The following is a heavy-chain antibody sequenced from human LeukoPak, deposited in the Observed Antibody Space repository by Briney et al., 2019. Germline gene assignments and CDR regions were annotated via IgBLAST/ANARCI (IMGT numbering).Heavy chain of an antibody. CDR2: IYYSGST. CDR1: GGSISSSSYY. V-gene: IGHV4-39*01. Sequence: SETLSLTCTVSGGSISSSSYYWGWLRQPPGKGLEWIGSIYYSGSTYYNPSLKSRVPISVDTSKNQFSLKLSSVTAADTAVYYCARPSTTGRTLMVFDPWGQGTLVTVSS. J-gene: IGHJ5*02. CDR3: ARPSTTGRTLMVFDP. D-gene: IGHD4-11*01.